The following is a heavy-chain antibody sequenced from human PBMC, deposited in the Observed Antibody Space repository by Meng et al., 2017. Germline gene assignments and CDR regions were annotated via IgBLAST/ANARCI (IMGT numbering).Heavy chain of an antibody. J-gene: IGHJ3*02. CDR1: GFTFSSYA. Sequence: GESLKISCAASGFTFSSYAMHWVRQAPGKGLEWVAVISYDGSNKYYADSVKGRFTISRDNSKNTLYLQMNSLRAEDTAVYYCARDIVSSGWPDAFDIWGQGTMVTVSS. D-gene: IGHD6-19*01. CDR2: ISYDGSNK. V-gene: IGHV3-30*01. CDR3: ARDIVSSGWPDAFDI.